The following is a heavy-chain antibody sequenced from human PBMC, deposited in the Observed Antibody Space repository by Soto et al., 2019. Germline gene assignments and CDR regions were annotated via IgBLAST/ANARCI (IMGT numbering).Heavy chain of an antibody. V-gene: IGHV4-34*01. CDR1: GGSFSGYY. J-gene: IGHJ3*02. CDR3: ARVRRYYGSGSYFDAFDI. CDR2: INHSGST. D-gene: IGHD3-10*01. Sequence: SETLSLTCAVYGGSFSGYYWSWIRQPPGKGLEWIGEINHSGSTNYNPSLKSRVTISVDTSKNQFSLKLSSVSAADTAVYYCARVRRYYGSGSYFDAFDIWGQGTMVTVSS.